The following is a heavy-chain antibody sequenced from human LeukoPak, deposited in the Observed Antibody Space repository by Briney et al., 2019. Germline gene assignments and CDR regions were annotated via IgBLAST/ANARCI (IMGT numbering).Heavy chain of an antibody. CDR2: IYGDGSA. D-gene: IGHD2-2*01. J-gene: IGHJ4*02. Sequence: SETLSLTCTVSGVSISTYYYWSWIRQPAGKGLEWIGRIYGDGSAKYNPSLQSRVSMSVDTPRNQFSLKLSSVTAADTAVYYCARSGYCSSTSCYHAYWGQGTLVTVSS. CDR1: GVSISTYYY. V-gene: IGHV4-4*07. CDR3: ARSGYCSSTSCYHAY.